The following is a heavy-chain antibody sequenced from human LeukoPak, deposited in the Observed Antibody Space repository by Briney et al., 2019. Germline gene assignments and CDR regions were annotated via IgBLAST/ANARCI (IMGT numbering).Heavy chain of an antibody. Sequence: GRSLRLSCAASGFTFSSYDIHWVRQAPGKGLEWVTIILYDGSNKYYADSVKGRFTFSRDNSKNTVDLQTNSQTAEDTAVYYCARESSGGFDNWAQGTLVTVSS. CDR3: ARESSGGFDN. V-gene: IGHV3-33*05. CDR2: ILYDGSNK. CDR1: GFTFSSYD. J-gene: IGHJ4*02. D-gene: IGHD3-3*01.